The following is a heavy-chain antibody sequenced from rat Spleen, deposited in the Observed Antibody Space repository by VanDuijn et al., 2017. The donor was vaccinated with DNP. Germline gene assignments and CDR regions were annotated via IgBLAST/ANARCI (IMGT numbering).Heavy chain of an antibody. Sequence: QVQLKESGPGLVQPSQTLSLTCTVSGFSLTSYHVHWVRQPPGKGLEWMGRIQSGGSTDYNSALKSRLSISRDTSKSQVFLQVNSLQTEDSAIYYCTRDYYRRYIYHWAMDAWGQGTSVTVSS. V-gene: IGHV2S1*01. CDR1: GFSLTSYH. CDR3: TRDYYRRYIYHWAMDA. J-gene: IGHJ4*01. D-gene: IGHD1-2*01. CDR2: IQSGGST.